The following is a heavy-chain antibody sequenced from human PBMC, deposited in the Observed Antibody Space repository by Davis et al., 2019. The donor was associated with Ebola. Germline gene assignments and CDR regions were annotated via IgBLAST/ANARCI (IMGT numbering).Heavy chain of an antibody. J-gene: IGHJ4*02. D-gene: IGHD3-22*01. CDR3: ARVPYYYDSSGYPIDY. CDR1: GYTFTGYY. Sequence: VKVSCKASGYTFTGYYMHWVRQAPGQGLEWMGRINPNSGGTNYAQKFQGRVTMTRDTSISTAYMELSRLRSDDTAVYYCARVPYYYDSSGYPIDYWGQGTLVTVSS. CDR2: INPNSGGT. V-gene: IGHV1-2*06.